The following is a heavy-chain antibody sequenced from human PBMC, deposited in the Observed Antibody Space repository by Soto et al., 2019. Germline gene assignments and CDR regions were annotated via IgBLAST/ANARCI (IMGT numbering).Heavy chain of an antibody. CDR2: IYYSGST. CDR3: ARERVVVVAATPTPYFDY. CDR1: GGSISSGGYY. Sequence: QVQLQESGPGLVKPSQTLSLTCTVSGGSISSGGYYWSWIRQHPGKGLEWIGYIYYSGSTYYNPSLKSRVTISVDTSKNQFSLKLSFVTAADTAVYYCARERVVVVAATPTPYFDYWGQGTLVTVSS. J-gene: IGHJ4*02. D-gene: IGHD2-15*01. V-gene: IGHV4-31*03.